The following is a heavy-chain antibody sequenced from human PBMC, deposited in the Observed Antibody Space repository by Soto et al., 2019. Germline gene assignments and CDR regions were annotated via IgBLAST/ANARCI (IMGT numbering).Heavy chain of an antibody. Sequence: GGSLRLSCAASGFTFSSYSMNWVRQAPGKGLEWVSYISSSSSTIYYADSVKGRFTISRDNVKNTVSLQVNSLRVEDTAVYYCARDYMGTFDYWGRGTLVTVSS. V-gene: IGHV3-48*01. CDR1: GFTFSSYS. CDR2: ISSSSSTI. CDR3: ARDYMGTFDY. D-gene: IGHD1-1*01. J-gene: IGHJ4*02.